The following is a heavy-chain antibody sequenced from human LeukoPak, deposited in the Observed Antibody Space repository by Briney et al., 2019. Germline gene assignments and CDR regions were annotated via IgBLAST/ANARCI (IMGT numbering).Heavy chain of an antibody. CDR1: GFTFSSFA. D-gene: IGHD1-1*01. Sequence: GGSLRLSCAASGFTFSSFAMSWVRQAPGKGLEWVSLIWHDGTNKYYVESVRGRFTISRDNSKNTLYLQMNSLRAEDTAVYYCARDRGYAMDVWGQGTTVTVSS. CDR2: IWHDGTNK. CDR3: ARDRGYAMDV. J-gene: IGHJ6*02. V-gene: IGHV3-33*08.